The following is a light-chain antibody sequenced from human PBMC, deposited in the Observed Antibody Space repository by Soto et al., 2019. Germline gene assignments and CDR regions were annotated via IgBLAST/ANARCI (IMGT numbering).Light chain of an antibody. J-gene: IGLJ1*01. V-gene: IGLV2-14*03. Sequence: QSALTQPASVSGSPGQSITISCTGTSSDIGSYTYVSWYQQHPGQAPKLIIYDVNNRPSGVSNRFSGSKSGNTASLTISGLQAEDEADYYCSAPTSSSNYVFGTGTKLTVL. CDR2: DVN. CDR3: SAPTSSSNYV. CDR1: SSDIGSYTY.